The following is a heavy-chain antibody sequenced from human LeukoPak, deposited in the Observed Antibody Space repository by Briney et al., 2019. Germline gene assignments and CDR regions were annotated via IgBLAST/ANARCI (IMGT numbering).Heavy chain of an antibody. CDR3: ARDRTINWFDS. CDR1: GYSLSDHW. CDR2: INSDARRP. D-gene: IGHD1-1*01. J-gene: IGHJ5*01. Sequence: GGSLRLSCAASGYSLSDHWMHWVRQAPGKGLVWVSRINSDARRPSYADSVMGRFTISRDNAKNTLYLQMNSLRAEDTAVYDCARDRTINWFDSWGQGTLVTVSS. V-gene: IGHV3-74*01.